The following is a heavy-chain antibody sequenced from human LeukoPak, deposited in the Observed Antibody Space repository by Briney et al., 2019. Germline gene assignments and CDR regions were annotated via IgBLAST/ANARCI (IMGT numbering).Heavy chain of an antibody. V-gene: IGHV3-21*01. CDR2: ISSSSSYI. CDR1: GFTFSSYS. CDR3: ARDSGYGGNSDPDY. D-gene: IGHD4-23*01. J-gene: IGHJ4*02. Sequence: PGGSLRLSCAASGFTFSSYSMNWIRQAPGKGLEWVSSISSSSSYIYYADSVKGRFTISRDNAKNSLYLQMNSLRAEDTAVYYCARDSGYGGNSDPDYWGQGTLVTVSS.